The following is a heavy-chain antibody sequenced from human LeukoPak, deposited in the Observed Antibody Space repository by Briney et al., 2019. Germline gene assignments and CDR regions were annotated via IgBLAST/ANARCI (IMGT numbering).Heavy chain of an antibody. V-gene: IGHV4-38-2*02. Sequence: NPSETLSLTCTVSGYSISSGYYWGWIRQPPGKGLEWIGSIYHSGSTYYNPSLKSRVTISVDRSKNQFSLKLSSVTAADTAVYYCARQAAGALWFGELPDYWGQGTLVTVSS. CDR3: ARQAAGALWFGELPDY. CDR2: IYHSGST. D-gene: IGHD3-10*01. CDR1: GYSISSGYY. J-gene: IGHJ4*02.